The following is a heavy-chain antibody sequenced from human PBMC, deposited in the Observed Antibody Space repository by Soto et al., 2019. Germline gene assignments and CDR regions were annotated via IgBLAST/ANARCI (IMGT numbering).Heavy chain of an antibody. J-gene: IGHJ5*02. CDR2: IYYSGST. Sequence: SETLSLTCTVSGGSISSSSYYWGWIRQPPGKGLEWIGSIYYSGSTYYNPSLKSRVTISVDTSKNQSSLKLSSVTAADTAVYYCARQHPNWLDPWGQGTLVTVSS. CDR1: GGSISSSSYY. V-gene: IGHV4-39*01. CDR3: ARQHPNWLDP.